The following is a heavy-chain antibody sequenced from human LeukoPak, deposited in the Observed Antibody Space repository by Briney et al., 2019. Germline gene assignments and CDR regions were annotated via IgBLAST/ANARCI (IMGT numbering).Heavy chain of an antibody. J-gene: IGHJ4*02. V-gene: IGHV4-39*01. CDR3: ARGVVPAAMIAYFDY. Sequence: SETLSLTCTVPGGSISSSGYQWGWIRQPPGKWLEWIGSIYDSGSTYYNPSLKSRVTISVHTPKSQFSLKLSSVTAADTAVYYCARGVVPAAMIAYFDYWGQGTLVTVSS. D-gene: IGHD2-2*01. CDR1: GGSISSSGYQ. CDR2: IYDSGST.